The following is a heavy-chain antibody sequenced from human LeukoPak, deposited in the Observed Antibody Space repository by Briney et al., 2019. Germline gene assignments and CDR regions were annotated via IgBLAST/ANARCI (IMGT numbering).Heavy chain of an antibody. Sequence: ASVKVSCKASGYTFTSYDINWVRQATGQGLEWMGWMNPNSGNTGYAQKFQGWVTMTRDTSISTAYMELSRLRSDDTAVYYCARGGYSGSYYVYWGQGTLVTVSS. D-gene: IGHD1-26*01. CDR3: ARGGYSGSYYVY. CDR2: MNPNSGNT. CDR1: GYTFTSYD. V-gene: IGHV1-8*01. J-gene: IGHJ4*02.